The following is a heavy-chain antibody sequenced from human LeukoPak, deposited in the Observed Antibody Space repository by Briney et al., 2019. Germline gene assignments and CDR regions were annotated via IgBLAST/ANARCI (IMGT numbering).Heavy chain of an antibody. Sequence: GGSLRLSCAASGFTFSTYSMNWVRQAPGKGLEWVSSMSSSSSYIYYADSVKGRFTIYRDNAKNSLYLQMNSLRAEDTAVYYCARRGLRAPLDYWGQGTLVTVSS. CDR2: MSSSSSYI. CDR3: ARRGLRAPLDY. V-gene: IGHV3-21*01. J-gene: IGHJ4*02. CDR1: GFTFSTYS. D-gene: IGHD3-10*01.